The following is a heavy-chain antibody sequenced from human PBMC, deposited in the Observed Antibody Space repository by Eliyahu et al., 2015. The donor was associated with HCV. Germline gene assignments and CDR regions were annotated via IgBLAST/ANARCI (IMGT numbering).Heavy chain of an antibody. CDR3: AKDDRYSSGREDY. D-gene: IGHD6-19*01. V-gene: IGHV3-30*18. CDR1: GFTFSSYG. CDR2: ISYDGSNK. Sequence: QVQLVESGGGVVQPGRSLRLSCAAXGFTFSSYGMHWVLQAPGKGLEGVAVISYDGSNKYYADSVKGRFTISRDNSKNTLYLQMNSLRAEDTAVYYCAKDDRYSSGREDYWGQGTLVTVSS. J-gene: IGHJ4*02.